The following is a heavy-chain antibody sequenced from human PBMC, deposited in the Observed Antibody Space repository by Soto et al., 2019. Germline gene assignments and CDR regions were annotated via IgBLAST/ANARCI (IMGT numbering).Heavy chain of an antibody. CDR2: ISHDGGTG. J-gene: IGHJ6*02. CDR3: ARDGAGISIFGVVYYYYGMDV. V-gene: IGHV3-30-3*01. Sequence: QVQLVESGGGVVQPGRSLRLSCAASGFIFSRFGMYWVRQAPGKGLEWVAVISHDGGTGHYGDFVQGRFTISRDNSKNTLFLQMDNLRTEDTAVYYCARDGAGISIFGVVYYYYGMDVWGQGTTVIVSS. CDR1: GFIFSRFG. D-gene: IGHD3-3*01.